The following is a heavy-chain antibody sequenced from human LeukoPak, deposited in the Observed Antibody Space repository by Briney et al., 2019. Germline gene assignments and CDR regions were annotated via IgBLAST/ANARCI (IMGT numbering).Heavy chain of an antibody. Sequence: SETLSLTCSVSGASISSHYWSWIRQPPGKGLEWIGYIYYSGSTNYNPSLKSRLTISIDTSKNQFSLKLSSVTAADTAVYYCARADDYGDLDYWGQGTLVTVSS. CDR2: IYYSGST. V-gene: IGHV4-59*08. J-gene: IGHJ4*02. CDR3: ARADDYGDLDY. D-gene: IGHD4-17*01. CDR1: GASISSHY.